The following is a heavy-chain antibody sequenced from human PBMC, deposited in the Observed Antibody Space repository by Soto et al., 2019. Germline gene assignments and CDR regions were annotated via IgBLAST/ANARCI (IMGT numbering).Heavy chain of an antibody. Sequence: GGSLRLSCGASGFTFISFGMHWVRQAPGKGLEWVAVISYDGSHTYYEDSVKGRFTISRDNSKNSLYLHMDSLRGEDTTVYYCAKDLCGYDHDYGECFYYGMDVWGQGTTVTVSS. D-gene: IGHD4-17*01. CDR2: ISYDGSHT. J-gene: IGHJ6*02. CDR3: AKDLCGYDHDYGECFYYGMDV. V-gene: IGHV3-30*18. CDR1: GFTFISFG.